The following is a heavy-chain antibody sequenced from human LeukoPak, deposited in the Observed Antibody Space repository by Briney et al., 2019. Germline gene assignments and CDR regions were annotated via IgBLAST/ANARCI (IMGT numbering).Heavy chain of an antibody. Sequence: ASVKVCCKASGYTFTKNYMHWVRQAPGQGLEWMGIINPSGGSTRYAEKFQGRVTMTRDTSTSTVYMEVSSLKSEDTAVYYCARDRDYYGSGSYYNEGNYYGMDVWGQGTTVTVSS. D-gene: IGHD3-10*01. V-gene: IGHV1-46*01. CDR2: INPSGGST. CDR1: GYTFTKNY. J-gene: IGHJ6*02. CDR3: ARDRDYYGSGSYYNEGNYYGMDV.